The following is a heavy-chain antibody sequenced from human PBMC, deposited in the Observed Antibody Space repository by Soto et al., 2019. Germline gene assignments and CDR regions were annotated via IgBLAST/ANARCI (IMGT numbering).Heavy chain of an antibody. CDR3: ARGLRPRFYYGSGTNGFDP. J-gene: IGHJ5*02. V-gene: IGHV1-8*01. D-gene: IGHD3-10*01. CDR1: GYTFRSYD. Sequence: QVQLVQSGAEVKKPGASVKVSCKASGYTFRSYDINWVRQATGQGLEWMGRMNPDSGNTAYAQKFQGRVNMTRNTSISTAYMELSNLRSEDTAVYYCARGLRPRFYYGSGTNGFDPWGQGTLVTVSS. CDR2: MNPDSGNT.